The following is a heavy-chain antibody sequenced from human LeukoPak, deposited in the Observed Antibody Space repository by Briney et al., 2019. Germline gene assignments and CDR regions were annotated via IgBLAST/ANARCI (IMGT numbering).Heavy chain of an antibody. CDR1: AFTFSNYW. J-gene: IGHJ4*02. V-gene: IGHV3-7*01. D-gene: IGHD2-15*01. CDR3: ARDNWVVVAATRSYHFDY. CDR2: INQDGSAK. Sequence: PGGSLRLSCTASAFTFSNYWMSWVRQAPGKGLEWVASINQDGSAKDSVHSVEGRFIISRDNAKNSLYLQMNSLRAEDTAVYYCARDNWVVVAATRSYHFDYWGQGTLVTVSS.